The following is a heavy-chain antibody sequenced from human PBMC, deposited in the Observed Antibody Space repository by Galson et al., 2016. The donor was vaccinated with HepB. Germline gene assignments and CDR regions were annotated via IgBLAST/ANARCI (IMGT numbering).Heavy chain of an antibody. D-gene: IGHD5-18*01. V-gene: IGHV4-61*02. CDR2: IYTSGST. Sequence: TLSLTCTVSGGSIRINSYYWTWIRQPAGKGLEWIGRIYTSGSTNYNPSLKSRVTISIDASKNEFSLRLSSVTAADTAVYYRARQSLGYTYADDAFDIWGQGTTVTVSS. CDR3: ARQSLGYTYADDAFDI. J-gene: IGHJ3*02. CDR1: GGSIRINSYY.